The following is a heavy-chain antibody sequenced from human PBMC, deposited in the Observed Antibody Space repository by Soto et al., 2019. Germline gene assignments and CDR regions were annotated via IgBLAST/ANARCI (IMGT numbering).Heavy chain of an antibody. D-gene: IGHD4-4*01. V-gene: IGHV4-59*01. CDR2: IYYSGST. Sequence: SLTCTVSGGSISSYYWSWIRQPPGKGLEWIGYIYYSGSTNYNPSLKSRVTISVDTSKNQFSLKLSSVTAADTAVYYCARGDGYSNYYYYGMDVWGQGTTVTVSS. CDR3: ARGDGYSNYYYYGMDV. CDR1: GGSISSYY. J-gene: IGHJ6*02.